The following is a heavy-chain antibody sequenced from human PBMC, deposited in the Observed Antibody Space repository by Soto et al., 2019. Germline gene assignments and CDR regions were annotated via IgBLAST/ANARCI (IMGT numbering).Heavy chain of an antibody. CDR2: ISSSGSFM. CDR3: ARDPPSGTTLDWFDS. CDR1: GFRFSSDR. V-gene: IGHV3-21*01. D-gene: IGHD1-7*01. J-gene: IGHJ5*01. Sequence: GGALRLSCAPSGFRFSSDRMCWVRQAPGRGLECVASISSSGSFMNYADSVKGRFTTSRDNAKNSLYLQMRSLKDEDTAVYYCARDPPSGTTLDWFDSWGQGTLVTVSS.